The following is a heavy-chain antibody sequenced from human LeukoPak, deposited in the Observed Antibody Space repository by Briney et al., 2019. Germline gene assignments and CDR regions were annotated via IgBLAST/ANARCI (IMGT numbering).Heavy chain of an antibody. D-gene: IGHD3-10*01. Sequence: PGASLRLSCAASEFTFSSYWMHWVRQAPGKGLVWVSRINSDGSSTSYADSVKGRFTISRDNAKNTLYLQMSSLRTEDPALYYCVVDLSGSADYWGQGTLVTVSS. CDR1: EFTFSSYW. J-gene: IGHJ4*02. V-gene: IGHV3-74*01. CDR2: INSDGSST. CDR3: VVDLSGSADY.